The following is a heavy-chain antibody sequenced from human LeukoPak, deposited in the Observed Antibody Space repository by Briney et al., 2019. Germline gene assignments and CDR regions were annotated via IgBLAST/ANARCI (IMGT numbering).Heavy chain of an antibody. V-gene: IGHV3-30-3*01. D-gene: IGHD3-22*01. CDR2: ISYDGSNK. Sequence: GGSLRLSCAASGFTFSSYAMHWVRQAPGKGLEWVAVISYDGSNKYYADSVKGRFTISRDNSKNTLYLQMNSLRAEDTAVYYCTRVHYDGTPKRAFDIWGQGTVVTVSS. J-gene: IGHJ3*02. CDR1: GFTFSSYA. CDR3: TRVHYDGTPKRAFDI.